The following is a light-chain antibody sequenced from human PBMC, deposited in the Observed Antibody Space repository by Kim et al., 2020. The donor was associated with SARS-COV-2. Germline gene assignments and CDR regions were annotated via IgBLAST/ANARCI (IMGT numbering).Light chain of an antibody. CDR1: RSDVGGYNY. V-gene: IGLV2-14*03. CDR2: DVN. J-gene: IGLJ3*02. Sequence: QSLTISCTGTRSDVGGYNYVSWYQQHPGKAPKLMIYDVNNRPSGISNRFSGSKAGNTASLTISGLQAEDEADYYCSSYASSISWVFGGGTKVTVL. CDR3: SSYASSISWV.